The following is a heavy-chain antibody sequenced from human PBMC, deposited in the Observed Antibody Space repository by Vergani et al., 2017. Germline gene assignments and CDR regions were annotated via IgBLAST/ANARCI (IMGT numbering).Heavy chain of an antibody. V-gene: IGHV3-43*02. D-gene: IGHD6-19*01. CDR3: AKAARPGQWLVPEVDY. J-gene: IGHJ4*02. CDR2: ISGDGGST. CDR1: GFTFDDYA. Sequence: EVQLVESGGGVVQPGGSLRLSCAASGFTFDDYAMHWVRQAPGKGLEWVSLISGDGGSTYYADSVKGRFTISRDNSKNALYLQMNSLRTEDTALYYCAKAARPGQWLVPEVDYWGQGTLVTVSS.